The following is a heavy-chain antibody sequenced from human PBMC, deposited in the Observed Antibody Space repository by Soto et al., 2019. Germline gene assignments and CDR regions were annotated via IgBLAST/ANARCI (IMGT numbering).Heavy chain of an antibody. CDR3: AKDHRH. Sequence: GGSLRLSCAASGFSFSHFGMHWVRQAPGKGLEWVSAISGSGGTTYYADSVKGRFTISRDNSKNTLYLQMNSLRAEDTAVYYCAKDHRHWGQGTLVTVSS. J-gene: IGHJ4*02. CDR1: GFSFSHFG. CDR2: ISGSGGTT. V-gene: IGHV3-23*01.